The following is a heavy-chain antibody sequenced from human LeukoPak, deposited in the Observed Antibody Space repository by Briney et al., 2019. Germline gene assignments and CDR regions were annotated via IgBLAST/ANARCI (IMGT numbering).Heavy chain of an antibody. V-gene: IGHV3-23*01. Sequence: GGSLRLSCATSGFTFSSYAMSWVRQAPGKGLEWVSAISGSGGSTYYADSVKGRFTISRDNSKNTLSLQMSSLRAEETAVYYCAKVDSSGWYGGVAFDIWGQGTVVSVSS. CDR1: GFTFSSYA. D-gene: IGHD6-19*01. J-gene: IGHJ3*02. CDR3: AKVDSSGWYGGVAFDI. CDR2: ISGSGGST.